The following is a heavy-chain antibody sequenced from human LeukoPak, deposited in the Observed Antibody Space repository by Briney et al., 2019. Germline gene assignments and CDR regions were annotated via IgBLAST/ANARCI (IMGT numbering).Heavy chain of an antibody. Sequence: GGSLRLSCAASAFTLSSYSMHWVRQVPGKGLEWVAFISYDGSNKYYADSVKGRFTISRDNSKNTLYLQMNSLRAEDTAVYHCASPRFRGIAAPLDYWGQGTLVTVSS. CDR1: AFTLSSYS. J-gene: IGHJ4*02. V-gene: IGHV3-30-3*01. CDR3: ASPRFRGIAAPLDY. D-gene: IGHD3-10*01. CDR2: ISYDGSNK.